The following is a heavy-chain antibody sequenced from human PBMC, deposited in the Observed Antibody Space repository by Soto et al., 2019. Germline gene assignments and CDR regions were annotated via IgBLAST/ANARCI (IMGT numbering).Heavy chain of an antibody. CDR3: ARDGVVVVAAFYGMDV. CDR1: GYTFTSYG. J-gene: IGHJ6*02. CDR2: ISAYNGNT. D-gene: IGHD2-15*01. Sequence: ASVKVSCKASGYTFTSYGISWVRQAPGQGLEWMGWISAYNGNTNYAQKLQGRVTMTTDTSTSTAYIELSSLRSDATAVYYCARDGVVVVAAFYGMDVWAQGTTVTVSS. V-gene: IGHV1-18*01.